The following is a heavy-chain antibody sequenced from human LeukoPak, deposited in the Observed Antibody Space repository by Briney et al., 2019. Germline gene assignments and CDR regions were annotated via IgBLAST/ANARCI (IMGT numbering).Heavy chain of an antibody. CDR1: GYSFTSYW. D-gene: IGHD2-15*01. CDR2: IYPGDSDT. V-gene: IGHV5-51*01. J-gene: IGHJ4*02. CDR3: ARGSLASSGGSFFDY. Sequence: GESLKISCKSSGYSFTSYWIGWVRQMPGKGLEWMGIIYPGDSDTKYSPSFQGQVTTSADKSISTAYLQWSSLKASDTAMYYCARGSLASSGGSFFDYWGQATLVTVSS.